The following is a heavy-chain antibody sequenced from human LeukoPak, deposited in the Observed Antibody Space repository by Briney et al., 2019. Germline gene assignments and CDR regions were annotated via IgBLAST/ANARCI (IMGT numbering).Heavy chain of an antibody. J-gene: IGHJ4*02. Sequence: GGSLRLSRAASGFSFSDSWMTWVRQTPGKGLQWVASIHQDAGEKQYLDSVRGRFTISRDNARNSLYLQMNSLRVEDTAVYYCASSKDHYCRYWGQGTPVTVSS. CDR2: IHQDAGEK. CDR1: GFSFSDSW. V-gene: IGHV3-7*05. CDR3: ASSKDHYCRY.